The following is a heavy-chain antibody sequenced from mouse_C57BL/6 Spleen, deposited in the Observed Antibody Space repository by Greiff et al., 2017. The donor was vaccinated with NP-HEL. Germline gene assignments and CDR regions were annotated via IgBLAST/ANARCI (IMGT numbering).Heavy chain of an antibody. J-gene: IGHJ2*01. V-gene: IGHV1-59*01. Sequence: QVQLQQPGAELVRPGTSVKLSCKASGYTFTSYWMHWVKQRPGQGLEWIGVIDPSDSYTNYNQKFKGKATLTVDTSSSTAYMQLSSLTSEDSAVYYCASPYDPGYFDYWGQGTTLTVSS. CDR1: GYTFTSYW. D-gene: IGHD2-3*01. CDR2: IDPSDSYT. CDR3: ASPYDPGYFDY.